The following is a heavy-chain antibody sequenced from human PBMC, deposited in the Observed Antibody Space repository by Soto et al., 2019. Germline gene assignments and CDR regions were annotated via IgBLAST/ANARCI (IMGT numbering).Heavy chain of an antibody. CDR3: ARDLGGDIVVVPAAGEGYYYYGMDV. CDR2: IYHSGST. Sequence: QVQLQESGPGLVKPSGTLSLTCAVSGGSISSSNWWSWVRQPPGKGLEWIGEIYHSGSTNYNPSLKSRVTISVDKSKNQFSLKLSSVTAADTAVYYCARDLGGDIVVVPAAGEGYYYYGMDVWGQGTTVTVSS. J-gene: IGHJ6*02. D-gene: IGHD2-2*01. CDR1: GGSISSSNW. V-gene: IGHV4-4*02.